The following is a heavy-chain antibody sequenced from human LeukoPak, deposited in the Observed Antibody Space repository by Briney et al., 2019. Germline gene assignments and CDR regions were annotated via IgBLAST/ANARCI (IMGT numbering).Heavy chain of an antibody. CDR2: IYPGDSDT. Sequence: GESLKISCKGSGYSFTSYWIGWVRQMPGKGLEWMGIIYPGDSDTRYSPSFQGQVTISADKSISTAYLQWSSLKASDTAMYYCARTRIAAAGTGVVGWFDPWGQGTLVTVSS. J-gene: IGHJ5*02. D-gene: IGHD6-13*01. CDR3: ARTRIAAAGTGVVGWFDP. V-gene: IGHV5-51*01. CDR1: GYSFTSYW.